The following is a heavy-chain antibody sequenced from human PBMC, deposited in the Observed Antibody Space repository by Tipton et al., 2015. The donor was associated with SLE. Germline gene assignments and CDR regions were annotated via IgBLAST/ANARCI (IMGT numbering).Heavy chain of an antibody. J-gene: IGHJ4*01. CDR2: VYYTGHT. CDR1: GGSIGNYY. D-gene: IGHD3-3*01. CDR3: ARGEGNFWRGFYFYFDY. V-gene: IGHV4-59*01. Sequence: TLSLTCSVSGGSIGNYYWSWIRQPPGKGLEWIGYVYYTGHTTYSPSLKSRVTMSLGPSKNEFSLTLSSVTAADTAVYYCARGEGNFWRGFYFYFDYWGQGSLVTVST.